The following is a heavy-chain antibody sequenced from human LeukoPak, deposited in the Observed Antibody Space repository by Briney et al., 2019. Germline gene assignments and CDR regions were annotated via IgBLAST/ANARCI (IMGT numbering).Heavy chain of an antibody. J-gene: IGHJ3*02. V-gene: IGHV3-48*03. CDR3: VRGGSSGYDFNAFDI. CDR1: GFAFSAYE. CDR2: ISRTSGNTI. D-gene: IGHD5-12*01. Sequence: GGSLRLSCAASGFAFSAYEMNWVRQAPGKGLEWVSYISRTSGNTIYYADSVTGRFTVSRDNAKNSLYLQMNSLRAEDTAAYYCVRGGSSGYDFNAFDIWGQGTTVTVSS.